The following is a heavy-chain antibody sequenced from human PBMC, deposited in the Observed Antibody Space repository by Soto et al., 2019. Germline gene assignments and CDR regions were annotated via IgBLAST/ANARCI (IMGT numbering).Heavy chain of an antibody. D-gene: IGHD2-2*01. CDR1: GYTFTSCY. CDR3: ARLSGYCISTSCYEDYYYGMDV. CDR2: INPSGGST. Sequence: ASVKVSCKASGYTFTSCYMHWVRQAPGQGLEWMGIINPSGGSTSYAQKFQGRVTMTRDTSTSTVYMELSSLRSEDTAVYYCARLSGYCISTSCYEDYYYGMDVWGQGTTVTVSS. J-gene: IGHJ6*02. V-gene: IGHV1-46*01.